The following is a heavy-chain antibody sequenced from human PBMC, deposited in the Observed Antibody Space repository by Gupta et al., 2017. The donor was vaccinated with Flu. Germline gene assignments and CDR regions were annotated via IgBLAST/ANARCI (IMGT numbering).Heavy chain of an antibody. J-gene: IGHJ4*02. CDR1: GFTFSSYS. Sequence: EVQLVESGGGLVKPGGSLRLSCAASGFTFSSYSMNWVRQAPGKGLEWYSSIRSSSTYIYYADSVKGRFTISRDNVKNSLYLQMNSLRAEDTAVYSCARDLGGYHFDYLGQGTLVTVSS. CDR2: IRSSSTYI. D-gene: IGHD3-16*01. V-gene: IGHV3-21*01. CDR3: ARDLGGYHFDY.